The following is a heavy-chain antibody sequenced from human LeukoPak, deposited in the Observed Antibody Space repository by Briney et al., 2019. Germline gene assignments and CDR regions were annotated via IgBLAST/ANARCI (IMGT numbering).Heavy chain of an antibody. CDR1: GFTFSSYA. J-gene: IGHJ4*02. V-gene: IGHV3-33*08. Sequence: GGSLRLSCAASGFTFSSYAMHWVRQAPGKGLEWVAVIWYDGSNKYYADSVKGRFTISRDNSKNTLYLQMNSLRAEDTAVYYCARDNPDMITFGGVIVFGYFDYWGQGTLVTVSS. CDR3: ARDNPDMITFGGVIVFGYFDY. CDR2: IWYDGSNK. D-gene: IGHD3-16*02.